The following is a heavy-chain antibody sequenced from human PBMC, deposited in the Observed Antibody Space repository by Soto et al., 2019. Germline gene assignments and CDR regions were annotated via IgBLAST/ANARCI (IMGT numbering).Heavy chain of an antibody. Sequence: PGGSLRLCCAACGFRFYDFAMRWVRQAPGRGLEWVAVISWNGGTTIYADSVKGRFSVSRDNSKNSLFLQMDSLRPEDTALYYCSRDTQALGKSTLQRFDFWGQGT. J-gene: IGHJ4*02. CDR2: ISWNGGTT. D-gene: IGHD3-10*01. CDR1: GFRFYDFA. V-gene: IGHV3-9*01. CDR3: SRDTQALGKSTLQRFDF.